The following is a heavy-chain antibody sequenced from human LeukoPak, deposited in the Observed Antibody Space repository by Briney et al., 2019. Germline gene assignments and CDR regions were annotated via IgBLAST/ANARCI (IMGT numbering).Heavy chain of an antibody. V-gene: IGHV3-23*01. CDR2: ISGSGSTT. Sequence: GGSLRLSCAVSGFTFSSYAMTWVRQAPGKGLEWVSAISGSGSTTDYADSVKGRFTISRDNSKNTLYLQMNSLRAEDTAVYYCAREGRYGSGSLDYWGQGTLVTVSS. D-gene: IGHD3-10*01. CDR1: GFTFSSYA. J-gene: IGHJ4*02. CDR3: AREGRYGSGSLDY.